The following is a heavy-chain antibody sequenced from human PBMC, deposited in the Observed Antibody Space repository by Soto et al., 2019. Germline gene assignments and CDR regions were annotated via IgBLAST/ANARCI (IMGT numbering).Heavy chain of an antibody. V-gene: IGHV3-23*01. CDR3: AKASAPGGTYFPLWF. Sequence: GSPRPYFAGPGFTFSSYGMSWVRQAPGKGLEWVSSISGSGSSTYYEDAVKGRFTISRDNSKNTMYLQMNSLRAEDTAVYYCAKASAPGGTYFPLWFWVQGTLVTVSS. J-gene: IGHJ4*02. D-gene: IGHD1-26*01. CDR2: ISGSGSST. CDR1: GFTFSSYG.